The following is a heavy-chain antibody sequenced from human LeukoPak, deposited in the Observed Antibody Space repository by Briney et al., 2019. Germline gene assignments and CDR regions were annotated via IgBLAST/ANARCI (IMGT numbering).Heavy chain of an antibody. J-gene: IGHJ4*02. V-gene: IGHV3-11*01. CDR2: ISSSSRSI. CDR3: ARRAGAYSHPYDY. D-gene: IGHD4/OR15-4a*01. CDR1: GFTFSDHY. Sequence: PGGSLRLSCAASGFTFSDHYMSWIRQAPGKGLEWVSYISSSSRSIYYADSVKGRFTISRDNSKNTLYLQMNSLRAEDTAVYYCARRAGAYSHPYDYWGQGTLVTVSS.